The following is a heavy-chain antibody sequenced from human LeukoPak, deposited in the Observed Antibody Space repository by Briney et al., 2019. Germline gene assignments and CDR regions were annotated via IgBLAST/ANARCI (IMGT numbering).Heavy chain of an antibody. Sequence: ASVRVTCKASGYTFSSYDITWVRQAPGQGLEWMGWVDPKNGNRGYAPKFYGRLTMTRNASINTAYMELTTLRSEDTAVYYCTRGRGSTSFKFDPWGQGTLVTVSS. CDR3: TRGRGSTSFKFDP. J-gene: IGHJ5*02. CDR2: VDPKNGNR. D-gene: IGHD2/OR15-2a*01. V-gene: IGHV1-8*01. CDR1: GYTFSSYD.